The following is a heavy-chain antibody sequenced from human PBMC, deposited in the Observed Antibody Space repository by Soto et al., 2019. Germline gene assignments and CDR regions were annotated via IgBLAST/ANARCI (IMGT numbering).Heavy chain of an antibody. J-gene: IGHJ6*02. CDR2: ISSRSTYI. CDR3: ARDSILAVGARDYYYAVDG. CDR1: GFHFGSFG. Sequence: EVQLVESGGGLVKPGGSLRLSCASSGFHFGSFGMNWVRQAPGKGLEWVSCISSRSTYIYYADSVKGRFTVSRDNSKTPGCRQMNSLRAVDTAVYYCARDSILAVGARDYYYAVDGWGEGTTVTFSS. V-gene: IGHV3-21*01. D-gene: IGHD6-19*01.